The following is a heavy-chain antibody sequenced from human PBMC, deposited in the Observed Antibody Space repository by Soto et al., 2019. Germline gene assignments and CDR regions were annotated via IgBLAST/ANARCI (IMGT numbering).Heavy chain of an antibody. CDR2: INPNTGYT. Sequence: ASVKVSCKASGYTFTSYDINWVRQAAGQGLERMGWINPNTGYTDYAQKFQDRVTMTGNTSITTAYMELSGLRSEDTAVYYCVRGRVMITFGVVIVIDYWGQGSPVTVSS. CDR3: VRGRVMITFGVVIVIDY. D-gene: IGHD3-16*02. V-gene: IGHV1-8*01. CDR1: GYTFTSYD. J-gene: IGHJ4*02.